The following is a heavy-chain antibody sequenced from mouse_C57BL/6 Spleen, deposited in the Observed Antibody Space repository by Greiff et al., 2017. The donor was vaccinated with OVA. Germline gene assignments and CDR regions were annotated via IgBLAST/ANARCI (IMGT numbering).Heavy chain of an antibody. CDR1: GYAFSSYW. J-gene: IGHJ4*01. CDR2: IYPGDGDT. Sequence: VQLQQSGAELVKPGASVKISCKASGYAFSSYWMNWVKQRPGKGLEWIGQIYPGDGDTNYNGKFKGKATLTADKSSSTAYMQLSSLTSEDSAVYFCARSRATVYAMDYWGQGTSVTVSS. CDR3: ARSRATVYAMDY. D-gene: IGHD1-1*01. V-gene: IGHV1-80*01.